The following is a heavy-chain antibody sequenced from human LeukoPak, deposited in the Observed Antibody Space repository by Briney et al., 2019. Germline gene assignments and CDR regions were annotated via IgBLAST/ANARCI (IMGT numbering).Heavy chain of an antibody. V-gene: IGHV3-7*01. Sequence: GGSLRLSCTVSGITFHKSWMTWVRQTPGKRLEWVANINPDGSARNYVDSVRGRFDISRDNARNSVFLQMNSLRAEDTATYYCATNPHTTQYNWFDHWGQGALVTVSS. CDR1: GITFHKSW. CDR3: ATNPHTTQYNWFDH. CDR2: INPDGSAR. J-gene: IGHJ5*02. D-gene: IGHD1-14*01.